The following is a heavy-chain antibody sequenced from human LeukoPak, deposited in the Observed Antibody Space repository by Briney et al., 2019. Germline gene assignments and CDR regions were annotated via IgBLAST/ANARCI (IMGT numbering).Heavy chain of an antibody. CDR1: GFTFSSYA. D-gene: IGHD5-18*01. Sequence: PGGSLRLSCAASGFTFSSYAMSWVRQAPGNGLEWVSGISGSGGSTSYADSVKGRFTISRDNSKDTLYLQMNSLRAEDTAVYYCAKGLSGYSFGYWDYWGQGTLVTVSS. CDR3: AKGLSGYSFGYWDY. J-gene: IGHJ4*02. CDR2: ISGSGGST. V-gene: IGHV3-23*01.